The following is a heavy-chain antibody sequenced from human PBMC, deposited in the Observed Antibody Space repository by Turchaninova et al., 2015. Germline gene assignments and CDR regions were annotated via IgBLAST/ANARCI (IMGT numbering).Heavy chain of an antibody. V-gene: IGHV4-59*01. Sequence: LSPPCRLPGRSINWSLWRWLRPAPGKGLEWIGYVYSSGSTYYNPALKSRVTISLDTSKSQFSLRLTSMTAEDTAMYYCARSRRVFGVEGSWFDPWGQGALVTVSS. CDR1: GRSINWSL. CDR3: ARSRRVFGVEGSWFDP. J-gene: IGHJ5*02. D-gene: IGHD3-3*01. CDR2: VYSSGST.